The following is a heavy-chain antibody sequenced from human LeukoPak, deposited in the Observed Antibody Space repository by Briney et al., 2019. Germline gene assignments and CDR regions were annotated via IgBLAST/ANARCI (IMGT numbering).Heavy chain of an antibody. Sequence: PGGSLRLSCEASGFTFSSYNMHWVRQAPGKGLEWVAFIRHDGSNKYYADSVKGRFTISRDNSKNTLYLQMNSLRAEDTAVYYCARDDPADRVADYWGQGTLVTVSS. CDR1: GFTFSSYN. J-gene: IGHJ4*02. CDR3: ARDDPADRVADY. D-gene: IGHD5-12*01. V-gene: IGHV3-30*02. CDR2: IRHDGSNK.